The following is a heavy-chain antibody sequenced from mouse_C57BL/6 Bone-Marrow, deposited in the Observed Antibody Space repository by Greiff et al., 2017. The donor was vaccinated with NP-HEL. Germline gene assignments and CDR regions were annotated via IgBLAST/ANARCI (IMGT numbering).Heavy chain of an antibody. J-gene: IGHJ2*01. CDR3: ARSLATVVSGDY. D-gene: IGHD1-1*01. CDR2: IYPGDGDT. CDR1: GYAFSSSW. Sequence: QVQLKQSGPELVKPGASVKISCKASGYAFSSSWMNWVKQRPGKGLEWIGRIYPGDGDTNYNGKFKGKATLTADKSSSTAYMQLSSLTSEDSAVYFCARSLATVVSGDYWGQGTTLTVSS. V-gene: IGHV1-82*01.